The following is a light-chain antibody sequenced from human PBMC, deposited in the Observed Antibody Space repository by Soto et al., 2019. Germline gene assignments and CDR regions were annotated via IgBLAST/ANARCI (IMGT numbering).Light chain of an antibody. J-gene: IGKJ5*01. Sequence: EIVLTQSPDTLSLSPGERATLSCRASQSVRSERLAWYQQKPGQAPRLVIFDASTRATGIPERFSGSGSGTDFTLTISRLEPEDFAVYYCQQYGSSPITFGQGTRLEIK. CDR2: DAS. CDR3: QQYGSSPIT. CDR1: QSVRSER. V-gene: IGKV3-20*01.